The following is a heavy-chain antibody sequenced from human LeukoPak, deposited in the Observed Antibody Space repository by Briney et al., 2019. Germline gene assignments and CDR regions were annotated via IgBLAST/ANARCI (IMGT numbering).Heavy chain of an antibody. J-gene: IGHJ6*02. D-gene: IGHD2-15*01. Sequence: ASVKVSCTASGYTFTSYYMHWVRQAPGQGLEWMGIINPSGGSTSYAQKFQGRVTMTRDTSTSTVYMELSSLRSEDTAVYYCARDSIIVVVVAASYYGMDVWGQGTTVTVPS. V-gene: IGHV1-46*01. CDR3: ARDSIIVVVVAASYYGMDV. CDR2: INPSGGST. CDR1: GYTFTSYY.